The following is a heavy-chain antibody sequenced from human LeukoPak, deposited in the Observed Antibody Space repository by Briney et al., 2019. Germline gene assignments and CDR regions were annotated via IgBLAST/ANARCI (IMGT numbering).Heavy chain of an antibody. CDR2: IIPIFGTA. J-gene: IGHJ4*02. CDR3: ARAPLDYYDSSGYFDY. Sequence: GASVKVSCKASGYTFNNYAMNWVRQAPGQGLEWMGGIIPIFGTANYAQKFQGRVTITADESTSTAYMELSSLRSEDTAVYYCARAPLDYYDSSGYFDYWGQGTLVTVSS. D-gene: IGHD3-22*01. CDR1: GYTFNNYA. V-gene: IGHV1-69*13.